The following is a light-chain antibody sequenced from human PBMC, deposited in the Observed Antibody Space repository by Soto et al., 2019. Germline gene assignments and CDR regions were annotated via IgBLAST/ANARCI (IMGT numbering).Light chain of an antibody. CDR1: QSVSTN. J-gene: IGKJ1*01. CDR2: GPS. V-gene: IGKV3-15*01. Sequence: EIAVTQSPASLSVSPGERATLSCRASQSVSTNVAWYQQKPGQAPRLLIYGPSTRASGIPARFSGNGSGREFTLTISSLQSEDFAVYYCHQYDDWPPAFGQGTKVDIK. CDR3: HQYDDWPPA.